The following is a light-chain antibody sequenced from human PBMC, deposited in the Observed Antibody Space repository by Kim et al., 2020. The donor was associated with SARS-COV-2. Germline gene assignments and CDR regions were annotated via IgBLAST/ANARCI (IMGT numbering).Light chain of an antibody. V-gene: IGLV3-19*01. CDR1: SLRSYY. J-gene: IGLJ2*01. Sequence: SSELTQDPAVSVALGQTVRITCQGDSLRSYYATWYQQKPGQAPILVIYGKNNRPPGIPDRFSGSSSGNTASLTITGTQAGDEADYYCNSRDSNDNVVFGGGTQLTVL. CDR2: GKN. CDR3: NSRDSNDNVV.